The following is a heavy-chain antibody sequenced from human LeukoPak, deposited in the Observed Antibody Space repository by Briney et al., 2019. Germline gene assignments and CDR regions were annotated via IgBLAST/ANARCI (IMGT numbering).Heavy chain of an antibody. Sequence: SETLSLTCAVYGGSFSGYYWSWIRQPPGKGLEWIGEINHSGSTNYNPSLKSRVTISVDTSKNQFSLKLSSVTAADTAVYYCARRGPWAYYFDYWGQGTLVTVSS. CDR2: INHSGST. D-gene: IGHD3-10*01. J-gene: IGHJ4*02. CDR3: ARRGPWAYYFDY. CDR1: GGSFSGYY. V-gene: IGHV4-34*01.